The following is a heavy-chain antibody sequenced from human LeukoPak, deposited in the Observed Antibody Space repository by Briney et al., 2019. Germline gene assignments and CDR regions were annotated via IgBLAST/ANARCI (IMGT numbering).Heavy chain of an antibody. J-gene: IGHJ4*02. V-gene: IGHV4-4*07. Sequence: SETLSLTCTVSGGSISSYYWSWIRQPAGKGLELIGRIYTSGSTNYNPSLKSRVTMSVDTSKNQFSLKLSSVTAADTAVYYCASEGAYYGSGSRFDYWGQGTLVTVSS. D-gene: IGHD3-10*01. CDR3: ASEGAYYGSGSRFDY. CDR2: IYTSGST. CDR1: GGSISSYY.